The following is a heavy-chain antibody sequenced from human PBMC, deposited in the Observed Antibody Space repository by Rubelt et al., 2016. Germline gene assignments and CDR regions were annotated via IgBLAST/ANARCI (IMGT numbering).Heavy chain of an antibody. J-gene: IGHJ3*02. D-gene: IGHD6-19*01. Sequence: PGRGLEWMGIINPSGGSTSYAQKFQGRVTMTRDTSTSTVYMELSSLRSEDTAVYYCARGGAVAAPGAFDIWGQGTMVTVSS. V-gene: IGHV1-46*01. CDR3: ARGGAVAAPGAFDI. CDR2: INPSGGST.